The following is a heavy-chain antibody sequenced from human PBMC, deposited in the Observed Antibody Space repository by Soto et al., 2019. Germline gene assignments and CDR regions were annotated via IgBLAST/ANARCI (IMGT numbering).Heavy chain of an antibody. V-gene: IGHV3-23*01. CDR3: ATTGNQYYDILTGYRPFDY. CDR2: ISGSGGST. CDR1: GFTFSSYA. D-gene: IGHD3-9*01. Sequence: GGSLRLSCAASGFTFSSYAMSWVRQAPGKGLEWVSAISGSGGSTYYADSVKGRFTISRDNSKNTLYLQMNSLRAEDTAVYYCATTGNQYYDILTGYRPFDYWGQGTLVTVSS. J-gene: IGHJ4*02.